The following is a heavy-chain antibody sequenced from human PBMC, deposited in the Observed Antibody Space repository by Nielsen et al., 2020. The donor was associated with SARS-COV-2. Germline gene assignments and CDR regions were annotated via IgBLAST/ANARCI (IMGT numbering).Heavy chain of an antibody. J-gene: IGHJ5*02. D-gene: IGHD3-10*01. Sequence: ASVKVSCKASGYTFTSYDTNWVRQATGQGLEWMGWMNPNSGNTGYAQKFQGRVTMTRNTSISTAYMELSSLRSEDTAVYYCARGERGVLLWFGEEPSLDPWGQGTLVTVSS. CDR1: GYTFTSYD. CDR3: ARGERGVLLWFGEEPSLDP. CDR2: MNPNSGNT. V-gene: IGHV1-8*01.